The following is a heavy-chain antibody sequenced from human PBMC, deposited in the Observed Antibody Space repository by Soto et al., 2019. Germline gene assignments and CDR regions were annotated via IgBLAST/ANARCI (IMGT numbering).Heavy chain of an antibody. CDR3: ARVWGGSNGFDP. J-gene: IGHJ5*02. CDR1: GGSISSSSYY. Sequence: SETLSLTCTVSGGSISSSSYYWGWNRQPPGKGLEWIGNIYYSGSTYYNPSLKSRVTISVDTSKNQFSLKLSSVTAADTAVYYCARVWGGSNGFDPWGQGTLVIVSS. D-gene: IGHD3-16*01. CDR2: IYYSGST. V-gene: IGHV4-39*01.